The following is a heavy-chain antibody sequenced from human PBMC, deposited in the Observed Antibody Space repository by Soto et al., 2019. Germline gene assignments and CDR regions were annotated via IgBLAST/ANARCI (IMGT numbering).Heavy chain of an antibody. D-gene: IGHD6-19*01. Sequence: QVQLVESGGGVVQPGRSLRLSCAASGFTFSSYGMHWVRQAPGKGLEWVAVIWYDGSNKYYADSVKGRFTISRDNSKNTLYLEMNRLRAEDTAVYYCARGGAVAGTGWFDPWGQGTLVTVSS. CDR2: IWYDGSNK. V-gene: IGHV3-33*01. CDR3: ARGGAVAGTGWFDP. CDR1: GFTFSSYG. J-gene: IGHJ5*02.